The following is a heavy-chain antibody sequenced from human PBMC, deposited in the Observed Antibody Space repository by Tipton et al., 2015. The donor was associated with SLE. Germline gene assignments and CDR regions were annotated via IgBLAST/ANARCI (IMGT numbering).Heavy chain of an antibody. D-gene: IGHD6-13*01. CDR1: GLTFNTYG. J-gene: IGHJ2*01. CDR2: IPYDGSNK. Sequence: SLRLSCAASGLTFNTYGMHWVRQAPGKGLEWVAFIPYDGSNKYYADSVKGRFTISRDNSKNSLYLQMNSLRAEDTAVYYCATNIAAAGTLDWYFDLWGRGTLVTVSS. V-gene: IGHV3-30*02. CDR3: ATNIAAAGTLDWYFDL.